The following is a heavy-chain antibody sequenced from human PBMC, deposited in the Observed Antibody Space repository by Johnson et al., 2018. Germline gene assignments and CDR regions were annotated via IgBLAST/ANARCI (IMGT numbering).Heavy chain of an antibody. J-gene: IGHJ6*03. D-gene: IGHD3-10*01. CDR1: GFTLGNYY. Sequence: QVQLVQSGGGLVKPGGSLRLSCAASGFTLGNYYMTWIRQAPGTGLEWVSHISAIRRTIYSANSVKGLFTITRDNSKNSLYLEMNNLRAEDTAVYYCAREQGTDDDYYYYIDVWGKGTTVTVSS. CDR2: ISAIRRTI. CDR3: AREQGTDDDYYYYIDV. V-gene: IGHV3-11*04.